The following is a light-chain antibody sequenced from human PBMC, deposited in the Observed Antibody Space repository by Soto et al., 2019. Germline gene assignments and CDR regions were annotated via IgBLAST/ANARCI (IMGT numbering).Light chain of an antibody. CDR2: EVS. CDR1: SSDVGGYNY. Sequence: QSALTQPPSASGSPGQSVTISCTGTSSDVGGYNYVSWYQQHLGKAPKLMIYEVSKRPSGVPDRFSGSKSGNTASLTVSGLQAEDEADYYCSSYAGSNGVVFGGGTKLTVL. CDR3: SSYAGSNGVV. J-gene: IGLJ2*01. V-gene: IGLV2-8*01.